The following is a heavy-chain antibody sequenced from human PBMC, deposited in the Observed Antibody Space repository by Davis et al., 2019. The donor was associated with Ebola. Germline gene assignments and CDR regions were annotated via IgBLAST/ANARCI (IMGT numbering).Heavy chain of an antibody. D-gene: IGHD2-2*01. CDR2: ISHHGSDK. CDR1: GFRFSEYA. Sequence: GESLKISCVVSGFRFSEYAMHWVRQAPGKGLEWLAFISHHGSDKYYAKSVKGRFTISRDNSKNTIYLEMSSLRVDDTAVYYCASEGPYCSSTSCPGDVWGQGTTVTVSS. V-gene: IGHV3-30-3*01. CDR3: ASEGPYCSSTSCPGDV. J-gene: IGHJ6*02.